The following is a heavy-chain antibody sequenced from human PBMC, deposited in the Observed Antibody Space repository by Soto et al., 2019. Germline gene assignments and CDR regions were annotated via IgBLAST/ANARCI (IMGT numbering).Heavy chain of an antibody. CDR1: GGSISGYY. J-gene: IGHJ5*02. D-gene: IGHD3-10*01. Sequence: QVQLQESGPGLVKPSESLSLTCTVSGGSISGYYWRWFRQPPGQGLEWIGYIYYSGTSYYNPSLKSRVTIAVNTSKNQFSLKLTYVTAADTAVYYCASRTGLYSGWFDPWGQGTLLTVSS. CDR2: IYYSGTS. V-gene: IGHV4-59*01. CDR3: ASRTGLYSGWFDP.